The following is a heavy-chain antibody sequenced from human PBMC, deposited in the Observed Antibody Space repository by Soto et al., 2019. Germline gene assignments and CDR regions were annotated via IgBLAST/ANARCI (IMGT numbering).Heavy chain of an antibody. CDR1: GFTITTYA. CDR3: AKDKPGTTSFDY. J-gene: IGHJ4*02. V-gene: IGHV3-23*01. CDR2: ISDRGDTT. D-gene: IGHD1-1*01. Sequence: GGSLRLSCAASGFTITTYAMYWVRQAPGKGLEWVSAISDRGDTTHYADSVKGRFTISRDTSKNTLYLHLNTLRAEDTAVYYCAKDKPGTTSFDYWGQGTLVTV.